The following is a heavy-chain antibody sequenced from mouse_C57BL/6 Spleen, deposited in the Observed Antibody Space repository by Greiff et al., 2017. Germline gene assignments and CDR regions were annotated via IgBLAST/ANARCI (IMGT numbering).Heavy chain of an antibody. Sequence: QVQLQQPGAELVKPGDSVKLSCKASGYTFTSYWMQWVKQRPGQGLEWIGEIDPSDSYTNYNQKFKGKATLTVDTSSSTAYMQLSSLTSEDAAVYYCARRVSPYAMDYWGQGTSVTVSS. V-gene: IGHV1-50*01. CDR1: GYTFTSYW. CDR2: IDPSDSYT. J-gene: IGHJ4*01. CDR3: ARRVSPYAMDY.